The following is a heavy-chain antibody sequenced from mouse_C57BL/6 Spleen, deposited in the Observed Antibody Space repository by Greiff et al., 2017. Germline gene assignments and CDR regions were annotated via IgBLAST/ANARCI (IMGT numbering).Heavy chain of an antibody. V-gene: IGHV1-54*01. D-gene: IGHD2-14*01. CDR2: INPGSGGT. J-gene: IGHJ3*01. CDR1: GYAFPNSL. CDR3: ARSGGYSAWFAY. Sequence: QVQLQQSGAELVRPGTSVKVSCKASGYAFPNSLIEWVKQRPGQGLEWIGVINPGSGGTNYNEKFKGKATVTADKSSSTAYMQLSSLTSEDSAVFFCARSGGYSAWFAYWGQGTLVTVSA.